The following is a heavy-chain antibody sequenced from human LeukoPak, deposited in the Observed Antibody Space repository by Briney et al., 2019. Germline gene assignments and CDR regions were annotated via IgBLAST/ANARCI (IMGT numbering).Heavy chain of an antibody. CDR2: IEEDGSEK. D-gene: IGHD1-14*01. V-gene: IGHV3-7*01. CDR1: GFTFSNYW. J-gene: IGHJ3*02. CDR3: AREPSRRTALGAFDI. Sequence: PGGSLRLSCAASGFTFSNYWMSWVRQAPGKGLEWVANIEEDGSEKYYVDSVKGRFTISRDNAKNSLYPQMNSLRAEDTAVYYCAREPSRRTALGAFDIWGQGTMVTVSS.